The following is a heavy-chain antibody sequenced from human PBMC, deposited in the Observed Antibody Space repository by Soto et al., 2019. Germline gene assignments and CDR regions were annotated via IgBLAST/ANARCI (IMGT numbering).Heavy chain of an antibody. Sequence: ASVKVSCKASGYTFTSYDINWARQATGQGLEWMGWMNPNSGNTGYAQKFQGRVTMTRNTSISTAYMELSSLRSEDTAVYYCARDLSDCMTSDIWGQGTMVTVSS. D-gene: IGHD2-8*01. J-gene: IGHJ3*02. CDR3: ARDLSDCMTSDI. CDR1: GYTFTSYD. V-gene: IGHV1-8*01. CDR2: MNPNSGNT.